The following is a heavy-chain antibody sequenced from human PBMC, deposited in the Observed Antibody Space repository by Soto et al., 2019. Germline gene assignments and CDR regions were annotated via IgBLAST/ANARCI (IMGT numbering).Heavy chain of an antibody. CDR3: ARPEVLRYFDCPGY. J-gene: IGHJ4*02. CDR2: ISGSGGST. Sequence: GGSLRLSCAASGFTFSSYAMSWVRQAPGKGLEWVSAISGSGGSTYYADSVKGRFTISRDNSKNTLYLQMNSLRAEDTAVYYCARPEVLRYFDCPGYWGQGTLVTVSS. CDR1: GFTFSSYA. V-gene: IGHV3-23*01. D-gene: IGHD3-9*01.